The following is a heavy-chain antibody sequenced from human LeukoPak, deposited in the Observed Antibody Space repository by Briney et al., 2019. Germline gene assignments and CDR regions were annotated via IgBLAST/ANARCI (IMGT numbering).Heavy chain of an antibody. J-gene: IGHJ4*02. CDR3: ARDPYSSGWRLDY. V-gene: IGHV3-30*04. CDR2: ISYDGSNK. CDR1: GFTFSSYA. Sequence: GRSLRLSCAASGFTFSSYAMHWVRQAPGKGLEWVAVISYDGSNKYYADSEKGRFTISRDNSKNTLYLQMNSLRAEDTAVYYCARDPYSSGWRLDYWGQGTLVTVSS. D-gene: IGHD6-19*01.